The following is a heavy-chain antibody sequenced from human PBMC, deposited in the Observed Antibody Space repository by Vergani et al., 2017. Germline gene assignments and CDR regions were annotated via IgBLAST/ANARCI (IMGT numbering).Heavy chain of an antibody. D-gene: IGHD4-11*01. CDR1: GGSFTSYH. CDR3: ASGSTETNGHLYYYHDMDV. J-gene: IGHJ6*01. Sequence: QVQLQQWGGGLLKPSETLSLTCVVNGGSFTSYHWTWIRQSPGEGLGWVGDIDHTGRPDYNPSLKSRLTMSLDKSRNQFSLTLNSVTATDTTIYICASGSTETNGHLYYYHDMDVWGQGTAVTVSP. V-gene: IGHV4-34*01. CDR2: IDHTGRP.